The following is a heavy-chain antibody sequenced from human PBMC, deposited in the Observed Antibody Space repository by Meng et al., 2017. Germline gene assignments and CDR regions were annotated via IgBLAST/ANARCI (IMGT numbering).Heavy chain of an antibody. CDR1: GFTFSSYA. CDR2: ISYDGSNK. Sequence: VQLVWFGGGVGQPGRSLRLSCAASGFTFSSYAMHWVRQAPGKGLEWVAVISYDGSNKYYADSVKGRFTISRDNSKNTLYLQMNSLRAEDTAVYYCARVGSSGNRFDPWGQGTLVTVSS. V-gene: IGHV3-30*04. J-gene: IGHJ5*02. D-gene: IGHD6-19*01. CDR3: ARVGSSGNRFDP.